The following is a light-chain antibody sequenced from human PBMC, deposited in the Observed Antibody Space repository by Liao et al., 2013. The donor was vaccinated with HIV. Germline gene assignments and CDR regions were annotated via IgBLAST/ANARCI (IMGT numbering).Light chain of an antibody. CDR3: QAWDSSTHYV. CDR2: YDS. Sequence: SYALTQPPSVSVAPGKTARMTCGGNNIGGKSVHWYQQQPGQAPVLVISYDSERPSGIPERFSGSSSGNTATLTISGTQAMDEADYYCQAWDSSTHYVFGTGTRVTVL. CDR1: NIGGKS. J-gene: IGLJ1*01. V-gene: IGLV3-21*01.